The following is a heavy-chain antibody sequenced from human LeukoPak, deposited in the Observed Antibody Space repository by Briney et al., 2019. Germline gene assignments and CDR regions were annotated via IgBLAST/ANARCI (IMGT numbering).Heavy chain of an antibody. J-gene: IGHJ4*02. CDR2: ISSTGRTK. V-gene: IGHV3-48*03. D-gene: IGHD4/OR15-4a*01. CDR1: GFTFSNYE. CDR3: ARENGDYGVPFDF. Sequence: GGSLRLSCAGSGFTFSNYEMNWVRQAPGKGLEWISYISSTGRTKYYADSVKGRFTVSGDNAKTSLYLQMSSLRTEDTAVYYCARENGDYGVPFDFWGQGTLVAVSS.